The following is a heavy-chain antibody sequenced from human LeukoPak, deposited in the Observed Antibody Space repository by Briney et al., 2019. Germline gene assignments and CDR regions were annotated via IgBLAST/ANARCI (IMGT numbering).Heavy chain of an antibody. CDR3: ARDRRSDIVVVPAAIPVSWFDP. CDR1: GGSISSGGYY. J-gene: IGHJ5*02. V-gene: IGHV4-31*03. D-gene: IGHD2-2*02. Sequence: SQTLSLTCTVSGGSISSGGYYWSWIRQHPGKGLEWIGYIYYSGSTYYNPSLKSRVTISVDTSKNQFSLKLSSVTAADTAVYYCARDRRSDIVVVPAAIPVSWFDPWGQGTLVTASS. CDR2: IYYSGST.